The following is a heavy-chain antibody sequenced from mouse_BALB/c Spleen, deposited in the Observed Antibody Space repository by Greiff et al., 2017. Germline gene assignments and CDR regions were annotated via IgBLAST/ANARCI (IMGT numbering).Heavy chain of an antibody. D-gene: IGHD2-14*01. CDR2: IWSGGST. CDR3: ARRNYRYDGGYAMDY. CDR1: GFSLTSYG. Sequence: QLQQSGPGLVQPSQSLSITCTVSGFSLTSYGVHWVRQSPGKGLEWLGVIWSGGSTDYNAAFISRLSISKDNSKSQVFFKMNSLQANDTAIYYCARRNYRYDGGYAMDYWGQGTSVTVSS. V-gene: IGHV2-2*02. J-gene: IGHJ4*01.